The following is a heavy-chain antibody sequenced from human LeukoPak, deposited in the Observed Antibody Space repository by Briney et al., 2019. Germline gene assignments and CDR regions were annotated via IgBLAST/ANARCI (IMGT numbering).Heavy chain of an antibody. CDR2: INLDGRQR. Sequence: GGSLRLSCAASGFTFSSYGMHWVRQAPGKGLEWVANINLDGRQRFYVDSVKGRFTISRASTENSLYLQMNSLRVEDTAVYYCARDTDDFQGLDIWGQGTVVTVSS. V-gene: IGHV3-7*01. CDR3: ARDTDDFQGLDI. CDR1: GFTFSSYG. D-gene: IGHD3-3*01. J-gene: IGHJ3*02.